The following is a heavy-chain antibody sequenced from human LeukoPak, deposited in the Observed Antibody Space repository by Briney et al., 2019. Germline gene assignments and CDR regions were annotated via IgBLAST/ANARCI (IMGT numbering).Heavy chain of an antibody. D-gene: IGHD4-17*01. CDR1: GFTVSSNY. Sequence: GGSLRLSCAASGFTVSSNYMSWVRQAPGKGLEWVSVIYSGGSTYYADSVKGRFTISRDNSKNTLYLQMNSLRAEDTAVYYCARDLYGDYPFDYWGQGTLVTVSS. J-gene: IGHJ4*02. V-gene: IGHV3-66*02. CDR3: ARDLYGDYPFDY. CDR2: IYSGGST.